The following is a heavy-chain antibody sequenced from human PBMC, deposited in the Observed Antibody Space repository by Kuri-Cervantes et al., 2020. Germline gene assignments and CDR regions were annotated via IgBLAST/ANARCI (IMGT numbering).Heavy chain of an antibody. CDR3: ATGCSGGSCTNDY. D-gene: IGHD2-15*01. CDR1: GYTFTGYY. V-gene: IGHV1-2*04. CDR2: INPNSGGT. Sequence: ASVKVSCKASGYTFTGYYMHWVRQAPGQGLEWMGWINPNSGGTNYAQKFQGWVTMTRDTSISTAYMELSRLRSDDTAVYYCATGCSGGSCTNDYWGQGTLVTVSS. J-gene: IGHJ4*02.